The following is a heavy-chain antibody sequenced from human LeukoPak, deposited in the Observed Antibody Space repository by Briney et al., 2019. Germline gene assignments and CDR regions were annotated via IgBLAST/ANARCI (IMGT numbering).Heavy chain of an antibody. CDR1: GYSISSGYS. V-gene: IGHV4-38-2*01. D-gene: IGHD3-22*01. CDR2: LYHSGGT. CDR3: ARSYYYDTSNFYVFDY. J-gene: IGHJ4*02. Sequence: SETLSLTCAVSGYSISSGYSWGWIRQPPGKGLEWIGSLYHSGGTYYNPSLKSRVDISVDTSKDQFSLILTSVTASDTAIYYCARSYYYDTSNFYVFDYWGQGALVTVSS.